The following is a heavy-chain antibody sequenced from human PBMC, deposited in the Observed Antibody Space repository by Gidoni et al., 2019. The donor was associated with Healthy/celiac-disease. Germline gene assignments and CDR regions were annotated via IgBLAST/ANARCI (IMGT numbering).Heavy chain of an antibody. D-gene: IGHD3-16*02. Sequence: QVQLVQSGAEVKKPGASVKVSCKASGYSFTTYYMHWVRQAPGQGLEWMGIINPSGGGATYAQKFQGRVTMTMDTSTSTVYMELSSLRSEDTAVYYCAREKGDDYVWGSYRFYAFDIWGQGTMVTVSS. CDR3: AREKGDDYVWGSYRFYAFDI. CDR1: GYSFTTYY. CDR2: INPSGGGA. V-gene: IGHV1-46*01. J-gene: IGHJ3*02.